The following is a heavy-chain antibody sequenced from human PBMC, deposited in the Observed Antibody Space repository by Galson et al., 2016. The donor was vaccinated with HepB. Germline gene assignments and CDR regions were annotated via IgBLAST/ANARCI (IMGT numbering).Heavy chain of an antibody. Sequence: SETLSLTCTVSGGSMRGLYWSWIRQAPGKGLEVIGYIYYSGRTNYRPSLTSRVTISGDTSRNQFSLKLTSVTPADTGVYYCARGLAPSEAIVQSPDYWGQGILITVS. V-gene: IGHV4-59*11. D-gene: IGHD3-16*02. CDR1: GGSMRGLY. CDR2: IYYSGRT. J-gene: IGHJ4*02. CDR3: ARGLAPSEAIVQSPDY.